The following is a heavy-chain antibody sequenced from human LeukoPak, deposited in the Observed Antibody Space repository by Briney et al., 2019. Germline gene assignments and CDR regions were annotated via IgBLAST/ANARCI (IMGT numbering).Heavy chain of an antibody. CDR3: AREVSEACSSTSCLYYFDY. CDR2: ISSSSSYI. J-gene: IGHJ4*02. Sequence: PGGSLRLSCAASGFTFSSYSMNWVRQAPGKGLEWVSSISSSSSYIYYADSVKGRFTISRDNAKNSLYLQMNSLRAEDTAVYYCAREVSEACSSTSCLYYFDYWGQGTLVTVSS. V-gene: IGHV3-21*01. CDR1: GFTFSSYS. D-gene: IGHD2-2*01.